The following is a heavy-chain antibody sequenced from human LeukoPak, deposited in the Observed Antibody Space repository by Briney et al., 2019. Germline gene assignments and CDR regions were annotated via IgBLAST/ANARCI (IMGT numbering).Heavy chain of an antibody. CDR3: ARGGDIAVVPTAMVGP. Sequence: ASVKVSCKASGYTFTSYDNNWVRQATGQGLEWMGWMNTNSGNTGHAQKFQGRLTMTRDTSTNTAYMELSSLRSEDTAVYYCARGGDIAVVPTAMVGPWGQGTLVTVSS. J-gene: IGHJ5*02. CDR1: GYTFTSYD. V-gene: IGHV1-8*01. CDR2: MNTNSGNT. D-gene: IGHD2-2*01.